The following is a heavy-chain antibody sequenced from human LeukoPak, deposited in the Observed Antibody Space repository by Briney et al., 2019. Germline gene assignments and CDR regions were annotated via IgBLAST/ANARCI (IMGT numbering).Heavy chain of an antibody. D-gene: IGHD6-19*01. CDR3: AKGEYGSGWPD. CDR1: GFTVSNNY. CDR2: ISNSGSSK. Sequence: PGGSLRLSCAASGFTVSNNYMSWVRQAPGKGLAWVSGISNSGSSKDYADSVKGRFTISRDNSKNTLFLQMNSLRAEDTAIYYCAKGEYGSGWPDWGQGTLVTVSS. V-gene: IGHV3-23*01. J-gene: IGHJ4*02.